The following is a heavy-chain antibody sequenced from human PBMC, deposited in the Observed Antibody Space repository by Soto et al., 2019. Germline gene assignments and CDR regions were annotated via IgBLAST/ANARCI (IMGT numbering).Heavy chain of an antibody. V-gene: IGHV3-23*01. J-gene: IGHJ4*02. CDR2: ISGSGGST. D-gene: IGHD3-10*01. CDR1: KFNCSSYA. Sequence: RGPLRLSCKASKFNCSSYAMRWVRQAPGKGLEWVSAISGSGGSTYYADSVKGRFTISRDNSKNTLYLQMNSLRAEDTAVYYCAKRSDGASYWGQGTLVTVSS. CDR3: AKRSDGASY.